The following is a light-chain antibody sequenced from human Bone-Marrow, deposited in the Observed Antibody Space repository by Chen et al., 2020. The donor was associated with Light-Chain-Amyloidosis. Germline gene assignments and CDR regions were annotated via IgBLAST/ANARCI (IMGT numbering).Light chain of an antibody. Sequence: SYVLTQPSSVSVAPGQTATIARGGNNIGSTSVHWCQQTPGQAPLLVVYDDSDRPSGIPERLSGSNSGNTATLTISRVEAGDEADYYCQVWDRSSDRPVFGGGTKLTVL. CDR1: NIGSTS. CDR3: QVWDRSSDRPV. J-gene: IGLJ3*02. V-gene: IGLV3-21*02. CDR2: DDS.